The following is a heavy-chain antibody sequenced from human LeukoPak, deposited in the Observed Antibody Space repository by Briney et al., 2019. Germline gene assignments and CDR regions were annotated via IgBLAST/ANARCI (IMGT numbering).Heavy chain of an antibody. J-gene: IGHJ5*02. V-gene: IGHV3-21*01. CDR1: GFTFSIYS. D-gene: IGHD6-6*01. Sequence: PGGSLRLSCASSGFTFSIYSMNWVRQAPGKGLEWVSSIGSSSSFIYYADSVKGRFTISRDNAKNSLYLQMNSLRAEDTAVYYCARSIAAGRGNRFDPWGQGTLVTVSS. CDR2: IGSSSSFI. CDR3: ARSIAAGRGNRFDP.